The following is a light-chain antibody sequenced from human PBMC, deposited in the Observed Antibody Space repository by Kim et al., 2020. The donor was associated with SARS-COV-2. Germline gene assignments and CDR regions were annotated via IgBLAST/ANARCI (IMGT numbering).Light chain of an antibody. CDR2: QDN. V-gene: IGLV3-1*01. CDR1: KLGDKY. CDR3: QAWDSSTVV. Sequence: PGQTASITCSGDKLGDKYACWYQQKPGQSPVLVIYQDNKRPSGIPERFSGSNSGNTATLTISGTQAMDEADYYCQAWDSSTVVFGGGTKLTVL. J-gene: IGLJ2*01.